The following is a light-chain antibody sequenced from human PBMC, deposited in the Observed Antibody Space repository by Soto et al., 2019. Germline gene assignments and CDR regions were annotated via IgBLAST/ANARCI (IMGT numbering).Light chain of an antibody. J-gene: IGLJ3*02. CDR3: QAYDYSLTAFV. V-gene: IGLV1-40*01. CDR2: GNR. CDR1: NSNLGAGYD. Sequence: QSVLTQPPSVSGAPGQRVTISCTGNNSNLGAGYDVHWYQQLPGAAPKLVIFGNRNRTSGVPERCSGSKSGTSASLAITGLQAENEADYYCQAYDYSLTAFVFGGGTKLTVL.